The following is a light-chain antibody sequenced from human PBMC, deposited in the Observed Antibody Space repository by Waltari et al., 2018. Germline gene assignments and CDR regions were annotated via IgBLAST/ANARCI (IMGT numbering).Light chain of an antibody. CDR1: HSVTRSY. CDR2: DAS. Sequence: ELVLTQSPGTLSLSPGERATLTCRASHSVTRSYSAWYPQKPGQAPRLLIYDASSRATGIPDRFSARGSGTDFTLTISRLEPEDFAVYYCQQYDGTKYTFGQGTKLEIK. CDR3: QQYDGTKYT. J-gene: IGKJ2*01. V-gene: IGKV3-20*01.